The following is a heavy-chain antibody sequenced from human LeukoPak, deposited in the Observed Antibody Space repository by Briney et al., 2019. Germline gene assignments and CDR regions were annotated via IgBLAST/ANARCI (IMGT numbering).Heavy chain of an antibody. CDR3: ANNARFYNGSGSYSYYFDY. Sequence: PGGSLRLSCAASGFTFSSYSMNWVRRAPGKGLEWVSSISSSSSYIYYADSVKGRFTVSRDNSKNTLYLQMNSLRAEDTAVYYCANNARFYNGSGSYSYYFDYWGQGTLVTVSS. D-gene: IGHD3-10*01. J-gene: IGHJ4*02. CDR2: ISSSSSYI. CDR1: GFTFSSYS. V-gene: IGHV3-21*04.